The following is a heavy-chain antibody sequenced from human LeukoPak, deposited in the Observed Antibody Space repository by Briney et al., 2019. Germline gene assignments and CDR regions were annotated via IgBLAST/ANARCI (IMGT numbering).Heavy chain of an antibody. CDR1: GGSFSGYY. Sequence: SETLSLTCAVYGGSFSGYYWSWIRQPPGKGLEWIGEINHSGSTNYNPSLKSRVTISVDTSKNQFSLKLISVTAADTAVYYCARVVSAWYTLDFWGQGTLVTVSS. V-gene: IGHV4-34*01. CDR2: INHSGST. D-gene: IGHD6-13*01. CDR3: ARVVSAWYTLDF. J-gene: IGHJ4*02.